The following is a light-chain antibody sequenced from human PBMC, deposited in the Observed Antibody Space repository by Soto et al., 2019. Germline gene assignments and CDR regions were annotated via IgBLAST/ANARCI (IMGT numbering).Light chain of an antibody. CDR3: SSFAGSNNWV. J-gene: IGLJ3*02. CDR2: EVS. Sequence: QSALTQPPSASGSPGQSVTISCTGTSSDVGGYDYVSWYQQHPGKAPKLMISEVSKRPSGVPDRFSGSKSGNTASLTVSGLQADDEADYYCSSFAGSNNWVFGGGTQLTVL. V-gene: IGLV2-8*01. CDR1: SSDVGGYDY.